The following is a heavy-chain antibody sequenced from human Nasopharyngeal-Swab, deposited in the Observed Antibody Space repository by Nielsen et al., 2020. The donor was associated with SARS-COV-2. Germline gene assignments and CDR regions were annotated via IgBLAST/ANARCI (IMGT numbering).Heavy chain of an antibody. J-gene: IGHJ4*02. D-gene: IGHD3-22*01. CDR3: ARGLGQYYYDSSGYYFFDY. CDR2: INHRGST. V-gene: IGHV4-34*01. Sequence: SETLSLTCAVYGGSYSGDCGSGIRQPPGKGREWIGEINHRGSTNYNPSLKSRVTISVDTSKNQFSLKLSAVTAADTAVYYCARGLGQYYYDSSGYYFFDYWGQGTLVTVSS. CDR1: GGSYSGDC.